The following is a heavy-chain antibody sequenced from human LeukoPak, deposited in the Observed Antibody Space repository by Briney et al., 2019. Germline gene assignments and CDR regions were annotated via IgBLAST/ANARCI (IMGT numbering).Heavy chain of an antibody. D-gene: IGHD3-9*01. CDR2: ISGSGGST. J-gene: IGHJ4*02. Sequence: PGGSLRLSCAASGFTFSSYAMSWVRQAPGKGLEGVSAISGSGGSTYYADSVKGRFTISRDNSKNTLYLQMNSLRAEDTAVYYCAKPRVYYDILTGYYRPYYFDYWGQGTLVTVSS. CDR1: GFTFSSYA. CDR3: AKPRVYYDILTGYYRPYYFDY. V-gene: IGHV3-23*01.